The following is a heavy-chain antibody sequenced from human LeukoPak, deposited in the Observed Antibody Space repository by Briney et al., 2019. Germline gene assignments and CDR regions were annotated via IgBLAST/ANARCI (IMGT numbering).Heavy chain of an antibody. CDR1: GFTVSSNY. D-gene: IGHD3-22*01. Sequence: GGSLRLSCAASGFTVSSNYMSWVRQAPGKGLEWVSVIYSGGSTYYADSVKGRFTISRDNSKNTLYLQMNSLRAEDTAVYYCARGIYYDSSGYLGAYYYYGMDVWGQGTTVTVSS. CDR3: ARGIYYDSSGYLGAYYYYGMDV. CDR2: IYSGGST. J-gene: IGHJ6*02. V-gene: IGHV3-66*01.